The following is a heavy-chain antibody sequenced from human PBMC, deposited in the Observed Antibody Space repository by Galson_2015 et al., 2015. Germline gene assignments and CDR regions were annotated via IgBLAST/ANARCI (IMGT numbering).Heavy chain of an antibody. CDR2: IYPGDSDT. Sequence: QSGAEVKKPGESLKISCTGSGYSFTSYWIGWVRQMPGKGLEWMGIIYPGDSDTRYSPSFQGQATISADKSISTAYLQWSSLKASDTAMYYCARATTVVTLAEYFQHWGQGTLVTVSS. V-gene: IGHV5-51*01. CDR3: ARATTVVTLAEYFQH. CDR1: GYSFTSYW. D-gene: IGHD4-23*01. J-gene: IGHJ1*01.